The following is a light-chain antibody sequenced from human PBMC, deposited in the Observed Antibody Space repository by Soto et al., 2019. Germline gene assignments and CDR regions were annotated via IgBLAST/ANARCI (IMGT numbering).Light chain of an antibody. Sequence: QSVLTQPGSVSGSPGQSITFSCTGTSNDVGSYNLVSWYQHHPGKAPKLMIFEGSKRPSGVSNRFSGSKSGNTASLTISGLQAEDEADFYCCSYAGSNYYVFGTGTKVTV. V-gene: IGLV2-23*01. CDR2: EGS. CDR1: SNDVGSYNL. J-gene: IGLJ1*01. CDR3: CSYAGSNYYV.